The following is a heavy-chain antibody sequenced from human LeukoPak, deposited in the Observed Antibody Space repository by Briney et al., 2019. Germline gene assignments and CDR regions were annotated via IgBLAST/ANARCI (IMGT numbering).Heavy chain of an antibody. CDR3: ATNSLGYCSSTSCLVDY. J-gene: IGHJ4*02. V-gene: IGHV1-46*01. D-gene: IGHD2-2*01. Sequence: ASVKVSCKASGYTLTSYYLHWVRQAPGQGLEWMAIINPSGDTTSHAQKFQGRVTMTRDTSASTVYMELSSLRSEDTAVYYCATNSLGYCSSTSCLVDYWGQGTLVTVSS. CDR2: INPSGDTT. CDR1: GYTLTSYY.